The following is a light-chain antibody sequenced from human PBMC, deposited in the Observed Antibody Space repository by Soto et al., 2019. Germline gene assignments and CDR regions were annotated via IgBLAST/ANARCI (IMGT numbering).Light chain of an antibody. CDR2: EGS. CDR1: SSDVGSFNL. V-gene: IGLV2-23*01. CDR3: CSYAGSSTYVV. J-gene: IGLJ2*01. Sequence: QSALTQPASVSGSPGQSITISCTGTSSDVGSFNLVSLYQHHPGKAPKLMIYEGSKRPSGVSDRFSGSKSGNTASLTISGLQAEDEADYYCCSYAGSSTYVVFGGGTKLTV.